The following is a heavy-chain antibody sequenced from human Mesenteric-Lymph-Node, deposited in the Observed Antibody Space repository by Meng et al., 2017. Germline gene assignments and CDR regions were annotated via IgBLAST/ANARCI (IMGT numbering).Heavy chain of an antibody. Sequence: SETLSLTCTVSGGSISSGSYCWSWIRQPAGKGLEWIGRIYTSGSTNYSPSLKSRLTISVDTSKNQFSLRLSTVTAADTALYYCARSGCYDTSGSRDAFDIWGQGTMVTVSS. CDR2: IYTSGST. J-gene: IGHJ3*02. V-gene: IGHV4-61*02. CDR3: ARSGCYDTSGSRDAFDI. CDR1: GGSISSGSYC. D-gene: IGHD3-22*01.